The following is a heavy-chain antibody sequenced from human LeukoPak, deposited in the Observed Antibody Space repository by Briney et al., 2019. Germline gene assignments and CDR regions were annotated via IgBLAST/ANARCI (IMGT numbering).Heavy chain of an antibody. CDR3: ARGPQMRDGNTSYFGSRLGPLGD. V-gene: IGHV4-39*07. CDR2: IDYSGTT. Sequence: SETLSLTCIVSGGSISSVNSYWGWIRQSPGKGLEWIGSIDYSGTTYYSPALKNRVTIAIDTSKNHFSLKLGSVTAADTAVYYCARGPQMRDGNTSYFGSRLGPLGDWGQGTLVTVSS. CDR1: GGSISSVNSY. J-gene: IGHJ4*02. D-gene: IGHD3-10*01.